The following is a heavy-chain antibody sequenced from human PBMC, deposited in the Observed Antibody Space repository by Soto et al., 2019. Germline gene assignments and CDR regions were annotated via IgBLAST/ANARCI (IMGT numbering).Heavy chain of an antibody. Sequence: GSLRLSCAASGFTFSSYAMTWVRQAPGKGLEWVSAISGSGGSTYYADSVKGRFTISRDNSKNTLYLEMNSLRAEDTAVYYCAKGRFSSSSPDAPDYWGQGTLVTVSS. J-gene: IGHJ4*02. CDR3: AKGRFSSSSPDAPDY. D-gene: IGHD6-6*01. CDR1: GFTFSSYA. CDR2: ISGSGGST. V-gene: IGHV3-23*01.